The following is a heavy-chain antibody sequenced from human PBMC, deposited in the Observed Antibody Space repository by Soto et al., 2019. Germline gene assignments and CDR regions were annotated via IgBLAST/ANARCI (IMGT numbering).Heavy chain of an antibody. CDR3: ARARVTMVRGVIIYYYGMDV. J-gene: IGHJ6*02. Sequence: PSETLSLTCTVSGGSVSSGSYYWSWIRQPPGKGLEWIGYIYYSGSTNYNPSLKSRVTISVDTSKNQFSLKLSSVTAADTAVYYCARARVTMVRGVIIYYYGMDVWGQGTTVTVSS. CDR2: IYYSGST. CDR1: GGSVSSGSYY. V-gene: IGHV4-61*01. D-gene: IGHD3-10*01.